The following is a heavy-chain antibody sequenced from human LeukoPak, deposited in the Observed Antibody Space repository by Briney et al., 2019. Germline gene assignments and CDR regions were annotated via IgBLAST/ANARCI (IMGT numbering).Heavy chain of an antibody. J-gene: IGHJ4*02. CDR3: ARDEVGATLCY. V-gene: IGHV1-2*02. D-gene: IGHD1-26*01. CDR1: GGTFSSYA. CDR2: INPNSGGT. Sequence: ASVKVSCKASGGTFSSYAISWVRQAPGQGLEWMGWINPNSGGTNYAQKFQGRVTMTRDTSISTAYMELGRLRSDDTAVYYCARDEVGATLCYWGQGTLVTVSS.